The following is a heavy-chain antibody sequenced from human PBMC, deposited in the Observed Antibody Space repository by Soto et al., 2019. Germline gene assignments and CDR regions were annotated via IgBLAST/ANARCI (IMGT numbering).Heavy chain of an antibody. CDR3: AREALSTGISDMDV. D-gene: IGHD3-10*01. Sequence: QVQLVESGGGVVQPGRSLRLSCAASGFTFSHYAMHWVRQAPGKGLEWVAIISYDGRDKLYAASVRGRYTISRDNSKNTLYLEMNSLRAEDTAVFYCAREALSTGISDMDVWGQGTTVTVSS. V-gene: IGHV3-30*04. CDR2: ISYDGRDK. J-gene: IGHJ6*02. CDR1: GFTFSHYA.